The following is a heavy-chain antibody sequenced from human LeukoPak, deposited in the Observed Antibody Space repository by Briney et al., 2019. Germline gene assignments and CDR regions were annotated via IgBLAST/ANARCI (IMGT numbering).Heavy chain of an antibody. V-gene: IGHV2-5*02. D-gene: IGHD6-19*01. CDR2: IYWDDDE. CDR3: ARRNRYNSVWRPFDY. Sequence: ESGPTLVNPTQTLTLTCTFSGFSLSTSGVGVGWIRQPPGKALEWLALIYWDDDERYSPSLKSRLTITKDTSKNQVVLTMTNMDLVDTATYYCARRNRYNSVWRPFDYWGQGTLVTVSS. CDR1: GFSLSTSGVG. J-gene: IGHJ4*02.